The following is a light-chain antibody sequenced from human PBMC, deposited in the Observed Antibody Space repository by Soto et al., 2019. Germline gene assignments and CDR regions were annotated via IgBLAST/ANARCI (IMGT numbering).Light chain of an antibody. CDR3: SSYAGSNFGV. J-gene: IGLJ3*02. CDR2: EVS. Sequence: QSALTQPPSASGSPGQSVTISCTGTGSDVGGYNYVSWYQQHPGQATKLIMYEVSQRPSGLPDRFSGAKSRNTASLSVSGLQAEDWSYHYCSSYAGSNFGVFGGGTKLPVL. V-gene: IGLV2-8*01. CDR1: GSDVGGYNY.